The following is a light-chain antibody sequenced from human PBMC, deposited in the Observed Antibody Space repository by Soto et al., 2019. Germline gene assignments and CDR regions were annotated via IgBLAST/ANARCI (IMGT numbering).Light chain of an antibody. J-gene: IGKJ1*01. V-gene: IGKV3-20*01. CDR3: QQYGSSPRT. CDR1: QSIGSDY. CDR2: GAS. Sequence: EIVLTQSPGTLSLSPGERATLSCRASQSIGSDYLAWYQQKPGQAPRLLIHGASSRASGIPDRFSGSGSGTDFTLIISRLEPDDFAVYYCQQYGSSPRTFGQGTKVEI.